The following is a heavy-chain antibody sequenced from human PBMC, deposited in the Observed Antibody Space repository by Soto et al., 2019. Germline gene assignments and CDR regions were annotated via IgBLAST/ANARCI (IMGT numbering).Heavy chain of an antibody. CDR3: ARGTFDSSGNYFAGWFGP. CDR2: IIPNNGGT. J-gene: IGHJ5*02. V-gene: IGHV1-2*02. Sequence: ASVKVSCKASGGTFSSHAISWVRQAPGQGLEWMGWIIPNNGGTKYAQKFQDRVTMTRDTSITTAYMELSRLRSDDTAVYYCARGTFDSSGNYFAGWFGPWGQGTLVTVSS. CDR1: GGTFSSHA. D-gene: IGHD3-22*01.